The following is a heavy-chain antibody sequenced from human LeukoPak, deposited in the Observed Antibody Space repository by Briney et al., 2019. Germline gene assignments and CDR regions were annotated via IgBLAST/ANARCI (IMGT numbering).Heavy chain of an antibody. J-gene: IGHJ6*03. D-gene: IGHD3-16*01. V-gene: IGHV3-30*02. CDR2: IRHDGSNE. CDR3: AKDVVPLAYHYYMDV. CDR1: GFTFSSYG. Sequence: TGGSLRLSCAASGFTFSSYGMHWVRQAPGKGLEWLAFIRHDGSNEYFADSVKGRFTISRDNSKNTLYLQMNSLRSEDTAVYYCAKDVVPLAYHYYMDVWGKGTTVTFSS.